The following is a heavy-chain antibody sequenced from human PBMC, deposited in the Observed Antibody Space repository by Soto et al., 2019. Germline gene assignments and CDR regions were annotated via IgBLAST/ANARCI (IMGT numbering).Heavy chain of an antibody. CDR1: GFTFSSYG. CDR2: ISYDGSNK. V-gene: IGHV3-30*18. J-gene: IGHJ4*02. Sequence: GGSLSLACAASGFTFSSYGMHWVRQAPGKGLEWVAVISYDGSNKYYADSVKGRFTISRDNSKNTLYLQMNSLRAEDTAVYYCAKIVKSDSSGYYYWASDYWGQGTLVTVSS. D-gene: IGHD3-22*01. CDR3: AKIVKSDSSGYYYWASDY.